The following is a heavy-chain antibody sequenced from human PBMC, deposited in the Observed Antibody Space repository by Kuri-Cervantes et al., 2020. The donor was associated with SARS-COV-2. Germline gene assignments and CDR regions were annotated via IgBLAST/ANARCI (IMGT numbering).Heavy chain of an antibody. CDR1: GFTFSNYA. D-gene: IGHD3-3*01. Sequence: GGSLRLSCAASGFTFSNYAMYWVRRAPGKGLEYVSAISSNGDSTYYADSVKGRFTMSRDNSKNTPYLQMGSLRAEDMAVYYCARVSRSGYLDYWGQGTLVTVSS. CDR2: ISSNGDST. V-gene: IGHV3-64*02. J-gene: IGHJ4*02. CDR3: ARVSRSGYLDY.